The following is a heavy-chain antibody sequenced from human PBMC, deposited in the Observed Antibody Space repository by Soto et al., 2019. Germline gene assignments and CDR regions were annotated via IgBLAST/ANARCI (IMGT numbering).Heavy chain of an antibody. CDR1: GFSFSSYA. CDR3: AKGSIEYSASVDN. V-gene: IGHV3-23*01. D-gene: IGHD5-12*01. Sequence: DVQLLESGGGLVQPGGSLRLSCAASGFSFSSYAMVWVRQAPGKGLEWVAVISARGGSSYFADSVKGRFTLSRDNSKNVLSPEMNSLRAEDTAIDFCAKGSIEYSASVDNWGQGTLVVVSS. J-gene: IGHJ4*02. CDR2: ISARGGSS.